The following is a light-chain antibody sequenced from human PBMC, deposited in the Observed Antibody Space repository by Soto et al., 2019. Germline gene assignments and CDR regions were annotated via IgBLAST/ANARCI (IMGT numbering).Light chain of an antibody. Sequence: EVVMTQSPATLSVSPGERATLSCRASQSVSSNLAWYQQKPGQAPRLLIYGASTRATGIPARFSVSGSGTEFTLTISSMQSEDFAVYCCQQYNNWPYTFGQGTKLEIK. CDR1: QSVSSN. CDR3: QQYNNWPYT. CDR2: GAS. V-gene: IGKV3-15*01. J-gene: IGKJ2*01.